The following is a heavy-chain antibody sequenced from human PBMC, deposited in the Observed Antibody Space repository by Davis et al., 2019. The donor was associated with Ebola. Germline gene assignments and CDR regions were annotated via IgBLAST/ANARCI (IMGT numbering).Heavy chain of an antibody. J-gene: IGHJ6*02. D-gene: IGHD3-10*01. Sequence: SETLSLTCTVSGGSISSSSYYWGWIRQPPGKGLEWIGNIYTSGSTYYNPSLKSRVTISVDTSKNQFSLKLSSVTAADTAVYYCAREGGYYGSGSYYYYYGMDVWGQGTTVTVSS. CDR2: IYTSGST. CDR3: AREGGYYGSGSYYYYYGMDV. CDR1: GGSISSSSYY. V-gene: IGHV4-39*07.